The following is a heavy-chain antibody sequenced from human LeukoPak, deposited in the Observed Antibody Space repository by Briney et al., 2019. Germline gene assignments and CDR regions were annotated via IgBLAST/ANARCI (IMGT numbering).Heavy chain of an antibody. CDR1: GGSISSYY. J-gene: IGHJ4*02. V-gene: IGHV4-4*09. CDR2: IYTSGST. Sequence: SETLSLTCTVSGGSISSYYWSWIRQPPGKGLEWIGYIYTSGSTNYNPSLTIRVTISVDTSKNQFSLKLSSVTAADTAVYYCASERSGTSGGFDYWGQGTLVTVSS. CDR3: ASERSGTSGGFDY. D-gene: IGHD1-26*01.